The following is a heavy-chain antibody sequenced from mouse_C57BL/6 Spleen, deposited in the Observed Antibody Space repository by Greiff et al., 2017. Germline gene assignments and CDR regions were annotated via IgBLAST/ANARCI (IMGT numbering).Heavy chain of an antibody. J-gene: IGHJ2*01. CDR2: IYPRDGST. V-gene: IGHV1-85*01. D-gene: IGHD1-1*01. CDR3: ARMITTVVSKGNFDC. Sequence: QVQLQESGPELVKPGASVKLSCKASGYTFTSYDINWVKQRPGQGLEWIGWIYPRDGSTKYNEKFKGKATLTVDTSSSTAYMELHSLTSEDSAVYFCARMITTVVSKGNFDCWGKGTTLTVSS. CDR1: GYTFTSYD.